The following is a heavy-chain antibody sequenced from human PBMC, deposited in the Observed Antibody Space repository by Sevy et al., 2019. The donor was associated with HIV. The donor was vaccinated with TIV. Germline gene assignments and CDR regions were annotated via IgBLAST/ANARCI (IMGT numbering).Heavy chain of an antibody. J-gene: IGHJ6*03. CDR3: ARVAVADNGYYYYYMDV. Sequence: SETLSLTCTVSGGSISSYYWSWIRQPPGKGLEWIGYIYYSGGTNYNPSLKSRVTISVDTSKNQFSLKLSSVTAADTAVYYCARVAVADNGYYYYYMDVWGKGTTVTVSS. V-gene: IGHV4-59*01. D-gene: IGHD6-19*01. CDR1: GGSISSYY. CDR2: IYYSGGT.